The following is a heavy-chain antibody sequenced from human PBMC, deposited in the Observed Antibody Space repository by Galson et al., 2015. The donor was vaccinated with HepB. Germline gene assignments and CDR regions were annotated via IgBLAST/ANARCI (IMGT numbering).Heavy chain of an antibody. J-gene: IGHJ5*02. D-gene: IGHD6-13*01. V-gene: IGHV3-21*01. Sequence: SLRLSCAASGFTFSSYSMNWVRQAPGKGLEWVSSISSSSSYICYADSVKGRFTISRDNAKNSLYLQMNSLRAEDTAVYYCARDYWEGSSSWYYWFDPWGQGTLVTVSS. CDR2: ISSSSSYI. CDR1: GFTFSSYS. CDR3: ARDYWEGSSSWYYWFDP.